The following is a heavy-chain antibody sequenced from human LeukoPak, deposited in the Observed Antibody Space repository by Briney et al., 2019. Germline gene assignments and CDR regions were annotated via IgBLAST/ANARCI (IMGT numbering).Heavy chain of an antibody. Sequence: PGGPLRLSCAASGFTFSSYAMHWVRQAPGKGLEWVSVIYSGGSTYYADSVKDRFTISRDNSKNTLYLQMNSLSAEDTAVYYCARGPSRENCWGQGTLVTVSS. D-gene: IGHD3-10*01. CDR1: GFTFSSYA. J-gene: IGHJ4*02. CDR3: ARGPSRENC. V-gene: IGHV3-66*01. CDR2: IYSGGST.